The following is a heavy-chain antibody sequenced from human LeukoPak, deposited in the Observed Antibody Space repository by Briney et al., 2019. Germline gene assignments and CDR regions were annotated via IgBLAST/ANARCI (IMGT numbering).Heavy chain of an antibody. CDR2: ISGSGGST. CDR1: GFTFDDYA. CDR3: AKAFSQGEWEPCFDY. V-gene: IGHV3-23*01. Sequence: QPGGSLRLSCAASGFTFDDYAMSWVRQAPGKGLEWVSAISGSGGSTYYADSVKGRFTISRDNSKNTLYLQMNSLRAEDTAVYYCAKAFSQGEWEPCFDYWGQGTLVTVSS. J-gene: IGHJ4*02. D-gene: IGHD1-26*01.